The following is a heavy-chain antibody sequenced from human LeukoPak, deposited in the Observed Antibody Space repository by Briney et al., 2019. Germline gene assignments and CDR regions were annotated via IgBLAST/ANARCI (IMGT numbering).Heavy chain of an antibody. J-gene: IGHJ6*03. CDR3: ARAQIAAAGTCYMDV. CDR1: GGSFSGYY. Sequence: SETLSLTCAVYGGSFSGYYWSWIRQPPGKGLEWIGEINHSGSTNYNPSLKSRVTISVDTSKNQFSLKLSSVTAADTAVYYCARAQIAAAGTCYMDVWGKGTTVTVSS. CDR2: INHSGST. D-gene: IGHD6-13*01. V-gene: IGHV4-34*01.